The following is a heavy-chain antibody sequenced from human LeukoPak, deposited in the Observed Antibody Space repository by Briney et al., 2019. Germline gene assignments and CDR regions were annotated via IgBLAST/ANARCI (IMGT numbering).Heavy chain of an antibody. V-gene: IGHV1-18*01. CDR1: GYTFTSHG. CDR3: ARDCDRSGYYCY. D-gene: IGHD3-22*01. Sequence: GASVKVSCKASGYTFTSHGITWVRQAPGQGLEWMGWINTKNGDTNYAQKVQGRVTMTADTSTSTAYMELRSLRSDDTAVYYCARDCDRSGYYCYWGQGTLVTVSS. J-gene: IGHJ4*02. CDR2: INTKNGDT.